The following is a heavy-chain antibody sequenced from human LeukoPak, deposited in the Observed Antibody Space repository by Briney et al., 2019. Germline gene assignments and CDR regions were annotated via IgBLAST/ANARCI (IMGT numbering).Heavy chain of an antibody. CDR3: EKDGNFHDSGGPIKIVVAGYIDH. V-gene: IGHV3-23*01. D-gene: IGHD6-19*01. CDR2: IRAEGDPT. J-gene: IGHJ4*02. CDR1: GFSFTTYS. Sequence: GGSLRLSCRASGFSFTTYSMNWVRQAPGKGLEWVSVIRAEGDPTHYADSVKGRFTISRDNSKNMLYLQMNSLRAEDTAIYYCEKDGNFHDSGGPIKIVVAGYIDHWGQGTLVTVSS.